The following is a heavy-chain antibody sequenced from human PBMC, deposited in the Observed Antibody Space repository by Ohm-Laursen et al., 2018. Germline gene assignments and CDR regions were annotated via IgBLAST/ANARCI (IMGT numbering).Heavy chain of an antibody. CDR1: GFTFSDYY. J-gene: IGHJ3*02. CDR2: ISGNYNTI. V-gene: IGHV3-11*01. CDR3: TRPQRDAFDI. Sequence: SLRLSCAASGFTFSDYYMTWVRQAPGKGLDWISYISGNYNTIYYADSVKGRFTISRDNAKNSLYLQMNSLRDDDTAIYYCTRPQRDAFDIWGQGTMVTVSS.